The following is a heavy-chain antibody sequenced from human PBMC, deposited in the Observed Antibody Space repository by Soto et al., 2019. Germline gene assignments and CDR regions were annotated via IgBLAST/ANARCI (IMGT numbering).Heavy chain of an antibody. Sequence: QITLKESGPTLVKPTQALTLTCTFSGFSLSTSGVGVAWIRQPPGRALEWLALIYWDDDKRYSPSLKNRLTNTKDTSKNLVVPKMTNMDAVDTATYYCANHRRFYGSSAYYYPLDYWGHRTLVPVSS. CDR3: ANHRRFYGSSAYYYPLDY. V-gene: IGHV2-5*02. CDR1: GFSLSTSGVG. J-gene: IGHJ4*01. CDR2: IYWDDDK. D-gene: IGHD3-22*01.